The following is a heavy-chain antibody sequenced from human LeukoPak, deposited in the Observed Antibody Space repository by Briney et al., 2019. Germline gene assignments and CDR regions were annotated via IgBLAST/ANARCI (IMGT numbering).Heavy chain of an antibody. V-gene: IGHV3-23*01. Sequence: GGSLRLSCAASGFTFSSYAMSWVRQAPGKGLEWVSAISGSGGSTYYADSVKGRFTISRDNAKNSLFLQMNSLRAEDTAVYYCARDSDWSLDYWGQGTLVTVSS. CDR3: ARDSDWSLDY. CDR2: ISGSGGST. J-gene: IGHJ4*02. CDR1: GFTFSSYA. D-gene: IGHD3-9*01.